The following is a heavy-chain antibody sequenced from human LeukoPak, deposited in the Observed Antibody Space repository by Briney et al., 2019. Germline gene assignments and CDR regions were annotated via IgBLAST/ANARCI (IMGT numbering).Heavy chain of an antibody. CDR1: GYSFTSYW. V-gene: IGHV5-51*01. D-gene: IGHD6-13*01. J-gene: IGHJ4*02. CDR2: IYPGDSDT. Sequence: ESLKISCKGFGYSFTSYWIGWVRQMPGKGLEWMGIIYPGDSDTRYSPSFQGQVTISADKSISTAYLQWSSLKASDTAMYYCARLGRGIAAAGTGFDYWGQGTLVTVSS. CDR3: ARLGRGIAAAGTGFDY.